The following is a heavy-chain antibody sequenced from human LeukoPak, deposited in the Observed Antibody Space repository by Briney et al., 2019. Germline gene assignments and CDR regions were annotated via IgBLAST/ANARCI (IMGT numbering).Heavy chain of an antibody. CDR2: ISAYNGNT. V-gene: IGHV1-18*01. CDR1: GYTFTSYA. Sequence: ASVKVSCKASGYTFTSYAMNWVRQAPGQGLEWMGWISAYNGNTNYAQKLQGRVTMTTDTSTSTAYMELRSLRSDDTAVYYCAREDNGDYTNWFDPWGQGTLVTVSS. D-gene: IGHD4-17*01. CDR3: AREDNGDYTNWFDP. J-gene: IGHJ5*02.